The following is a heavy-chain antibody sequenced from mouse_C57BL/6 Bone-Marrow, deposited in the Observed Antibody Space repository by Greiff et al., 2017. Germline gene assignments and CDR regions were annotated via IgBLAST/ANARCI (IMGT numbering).Heavy chain of an antibody. CDR1: GYTFTSYW. Sequence: QVQLKQPGAELVKPGASVKVSCKASGYTFTSYWMHWVKQRPGQGLEWIGRIHPSDSDTNYNQKFKGKATLTVDKSSSTAYMQLSSLTSEDSAVYYCAIGDTMTVFDYWGQGTTLTVSS. D-gene: IGHD2-4*01. J-gene: IGHJ2*01. V-gene: IGHV1-74*01. CDR2: IHPSDSDT. CDR3: AIGDTMTVFDY.